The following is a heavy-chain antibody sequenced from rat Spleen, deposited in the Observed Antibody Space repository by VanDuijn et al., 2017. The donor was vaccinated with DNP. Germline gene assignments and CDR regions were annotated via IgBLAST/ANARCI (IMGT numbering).Heavy chain of an antibody. CDR3: ARPGYYSGGGFAY. D-gene: IGHD1-1*01. CDR2: IGSDDTNT. J-gene: IGHJ2*01. Sequence: EVQLVESGGGLVQPGRSLKLSCAASGFSFSDYYMAWVRQAPTKGLEWGAYIGSDDTNTDFRDSVKDRFTISRDNAKNTQYLQMDSLRYEDMATNYCARPGYYSGGGFAYWGQGVMVPVSS. CDR1: GFSFSDYY. V-gene: IGHV5S13*01.